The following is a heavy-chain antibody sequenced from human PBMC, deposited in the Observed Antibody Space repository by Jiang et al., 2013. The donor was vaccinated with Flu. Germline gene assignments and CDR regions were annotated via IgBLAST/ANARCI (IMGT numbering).Heavy chain of an antibody. D-gene: IGHD3-10*01. CDR3: ARNYYYGSGSYPLALHYYGMDV. CDR2: IYYTGST. V-gene: IGHV4-39*07. CDR1: SISRSNYF. J-gene: IGHJ6*01. Sequence: SISRSNYFWGWIRQPPRKGLEWIGSIYYTGSTYYNPSLKSRVTISVDTSKNQFSLNLTSVTAADTAVYYCARNYYYGSGSYPLALHYYGMDVWGQGTTVTISS.